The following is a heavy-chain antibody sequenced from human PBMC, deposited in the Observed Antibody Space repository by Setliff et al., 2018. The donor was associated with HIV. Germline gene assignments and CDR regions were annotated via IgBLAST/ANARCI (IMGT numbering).Heavy chain of an antibody. Sequence: ASVKVSCKASGYSFSGYYLHWVRRAPGQGLEWMGWINPNSGATNYAQNFQGRVTMTRDTSISTAYMDLSSLTSDDTAVYYCAVASIVSTARLNHWGRGTLVTVSS. CDR2: INPNSGAT. CDR3: AVASIVSTARLNH. J-gene: IGHJ5*02. CDR1: GYSFSGYY. D-gene: IGHD1-26*01. V-gene: IGHV1-2*02.